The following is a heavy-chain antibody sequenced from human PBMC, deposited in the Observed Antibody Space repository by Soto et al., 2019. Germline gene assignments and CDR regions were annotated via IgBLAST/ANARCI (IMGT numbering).Heavy chain of an antibody. CDR2: ISYDGSNK. CDR1: GFTFSSYG. V-gene: IGHV3-30*18. D-gene: IGHD3-10*01. CDR3: AKEMIWFGERYFDY. J-gene: IGHJ4*02. Sequence: GGSLRFSCAASGFTFSSYGMHWVRQAPGKGLEWVAVISYDGSNKYYADSVKGRFTISRDNSKNTLYLQMNSLRAEDTAVYYCAKEMIWFGERYFDYWGQGTLVTVSS.